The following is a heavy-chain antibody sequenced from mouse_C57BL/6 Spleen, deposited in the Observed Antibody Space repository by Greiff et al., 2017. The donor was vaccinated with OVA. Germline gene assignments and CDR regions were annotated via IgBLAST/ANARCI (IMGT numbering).Heavy chain of an antibody. V-gene: IGHV3-6*01. Sequence: ESGPGLVKPSQSLSLTCSVTGYSITSGYYWNWLRQFPGNKLEWMGYISYDGSNNYNPSLKNRISITRDTSKNQFFLKLNSVTTEDTATYYCAREGAIYYDYDGAMDYWGQGTSVTVSS. D-gene: IGHD2-4*01. CDR3: AREGAIYYDYDGAMDY. J-gene: IGHJ4*01. CDR1: GYSITSGYY. CDR2: ISYDGSN.